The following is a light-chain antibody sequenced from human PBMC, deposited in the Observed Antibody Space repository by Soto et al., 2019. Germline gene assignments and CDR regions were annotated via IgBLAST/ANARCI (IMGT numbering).Light chain of an antibody. CDR1: SSDVGSYNL. V-gene: IGLV2-23*02. CDR2: EVS. Sequence: QLVLTQPASVSGSPGQSITISCTGTSSDVGSYNLVSWYQQHPGKAPKLMIYEVSKRPSGVSNRFSGSKSGNTASLTISGLQAEDEADYYCCSYAGSPYVFGTGTKLTVL. J-gene: IGLJ1*01. CDR3: CSYAGSPYV.